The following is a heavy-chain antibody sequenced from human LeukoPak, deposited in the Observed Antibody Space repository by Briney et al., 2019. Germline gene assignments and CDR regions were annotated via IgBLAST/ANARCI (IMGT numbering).Heavy chain of an antibody. Sequence: GGSLRLSCAASGFIFSSYGMHWVRQAPGKGLEWVAVISYDGSNKYYADSVKGRFTISRDNSKNTLYLQMNSLRAEDTAVYYCASSDFWSGYSAWGQGTLVTVSS. CDR1: GFIFSSYG. J-gene: IGHJ5*02. CDR2: ISYDGSNK. D-gene: IGHD3-3*01. CDR3: ASSDFWSGYSA. V-gene: IGHV3-30*06.